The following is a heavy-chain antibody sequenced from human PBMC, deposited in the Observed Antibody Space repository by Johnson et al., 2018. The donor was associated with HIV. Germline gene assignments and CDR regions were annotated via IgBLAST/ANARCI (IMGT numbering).Heavy chain of an antibody. CDR3: AREGRRDAFDI. CDR1: GFTFSSYA. J-gene: IGHJ3*02. Sequence: QVQLVESGGGLVQPGGSLRLSCDASGFTFSSYAMHWVRQAPGKGLEWVAVISYDGSNKYYADSVKGRFTISRDNSKNTLYLQMNSLRAEDTAVYYCAREGRRDAFDIWGQGTMVTVSS. CDR2: ISYDGSNK. V-gene: IGHV3-30-3*01.